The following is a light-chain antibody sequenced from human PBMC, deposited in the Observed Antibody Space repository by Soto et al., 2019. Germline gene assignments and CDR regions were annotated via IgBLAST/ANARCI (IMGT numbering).Light chain of an antibody. J-gene: IGLJ3*02. Sequence: QSVLTQPPSVSGAPGQRVTISCTGSSSNIGAGYDVHWYQQLPGTAPKLLIYGNSNRPSGVPDRFYGSKSGTSASLAITGLQAEDEADYYCQSYDSSLSGWVCGGWTKLTVL. CDR2: GNS. CDR3: QSYDSSLSGWV. V-gene: IGLV1-40*01. CDR1: SSNIGAGYD.